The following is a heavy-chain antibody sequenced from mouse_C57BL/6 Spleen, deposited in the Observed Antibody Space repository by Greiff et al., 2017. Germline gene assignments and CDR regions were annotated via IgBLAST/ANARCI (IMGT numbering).Heavy chain of an antibody. D-gene: IGHD2-3*01. CDR3: ARSPDSYDGYVFAY. J-gene: IGHJ3*01. CDR2: IYPGSGST. CDR1: GYTFTSYW. Sequence: QVQLQQPGAELVKPGASVKMSCKASGYTFTSYWITWVKQRPGQGLEWIGDIYPGSGSTNYNEKFKSKATLTVDTSSSTAYMQLSSLTSEDSAVYYCARSPDSYDGYVFAYWGQGTLVTVSA. V-gene: IGHV1-55*01.